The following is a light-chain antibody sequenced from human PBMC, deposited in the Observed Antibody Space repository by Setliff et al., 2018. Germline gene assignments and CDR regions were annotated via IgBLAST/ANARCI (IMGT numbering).Light chain of an antibody. J-gene: IGLJ1*01. Sequence: SALTQPPSASGSPGQSVTISCTGTSSDIGGYNYVSWYQQHPGKAHKLMIYEVNKRPSGVPDRFSGSKSGNTASLTVSGLQAEDEADYYCSSYAGSSTPYVFGTGTKVTVL. CDR2: EVN. V-gene: IGLV2-8*01. CDR3: SSYAGSSTPYV. CDR1: SSDIGGYNY.